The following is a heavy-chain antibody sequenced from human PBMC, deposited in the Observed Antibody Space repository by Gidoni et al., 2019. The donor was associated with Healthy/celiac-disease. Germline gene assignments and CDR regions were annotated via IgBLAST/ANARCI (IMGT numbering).Heavy chain of an antibody. CDR2: IYYSGST. CDR1: GGSISSHY. Sequence: QVQLQESGPGLVKPSETLSLTCTVSGGSISSHYWSWIRQPPGKGLEWIGYIYYSGSTNYNPSLKSRVTISVDTSKNQFSLKLSSVTAADTAVYYCARDQTSYGWFDPWGQGTLVTVSS. CDR3: ARDQTSYGWFDP. J-gene: IGHJ5*02. D-gene: IGHD3-10*01. V-gene: IGHV4-59*11.